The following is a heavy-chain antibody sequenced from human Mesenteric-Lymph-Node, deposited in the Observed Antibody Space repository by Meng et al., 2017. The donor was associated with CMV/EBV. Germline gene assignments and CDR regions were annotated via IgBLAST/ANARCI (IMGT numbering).Heavy chain of an antibody. J-gene: IGHJ4*02. D-gene: IGHD1-20*01. CDR3: TREDYNWNDLISVNEY. CDR2: TRSKAYDGTT. CDR1: GFTFADYA. V-gene: IGHV3-49*04. Sequence: GESLKISCTASGFTFADYAMTWVRQAPGKGLEWVGFTRSKAYDGTTEYAASVKGRFTISRDDSKSIAYLQMNSLKIEDTAVYYCTREDYNWNDLISVNEYWGQGTLVTVSS.